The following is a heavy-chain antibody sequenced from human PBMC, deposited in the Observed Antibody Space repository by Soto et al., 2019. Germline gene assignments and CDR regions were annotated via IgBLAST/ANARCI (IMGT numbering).Heavy chain of an antibody. Sequence: GGSLRLSCSASGFTFTSFAVHWVRQAPGKGLEWVAVISENGVNKYSAESVRGRFVISRDNSKNTVELEMNSLRPEDTAIYFCARRLTKTVSALGYWGQGTLVTVSS. D-gene: IGHD2-8*01. CDR2: ISENGVNK. CDR3: ARRLTKTVSALGY. V-gene: IGHV3-30*09. CDR1: GFTFTSFA. J-gene: IGHJ4*02.